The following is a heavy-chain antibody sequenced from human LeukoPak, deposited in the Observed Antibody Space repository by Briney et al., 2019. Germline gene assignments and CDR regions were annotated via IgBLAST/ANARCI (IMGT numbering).Heavy chain of an antibody. Sequence: GGSLRLSCAASGFTFSSYWMSWVRQAPGKGLEWVANIKQDGSEKYYVDSVKGRITISRDNAQNLLYPQMNSLRAEDTAVYYCARAVGVDYWGQGTLVTVSS. J-gene: IGHJ4*02. V-gene: IGHV3-7*03. CDR2: IKQDGSEK. D-gene: IGHD3-16*01. CDR1: GFTFSSYW. CDR3: ARAVGVDY.